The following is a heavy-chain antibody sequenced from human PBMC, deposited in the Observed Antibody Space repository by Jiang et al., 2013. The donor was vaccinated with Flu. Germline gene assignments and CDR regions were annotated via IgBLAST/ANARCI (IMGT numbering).Heavy chain of an antibody. Sequence: LKPSETLSLTCAVYGGSFSGYYWSWIRQPPGKGLEWIGEINHSGSTNYNPSLKSRVTISVDTSKNQFSLKLSSVTAADTAVYYCASLTEGPWGQGTLVTVSS. V-gene: IGHV4-34*01. CDR1: GGSFSGYY. J-gene: IGHJ5*02. CDR2: INHSGST. CDR3: ASLTEGP. D-gene: IGHD1-14*01.